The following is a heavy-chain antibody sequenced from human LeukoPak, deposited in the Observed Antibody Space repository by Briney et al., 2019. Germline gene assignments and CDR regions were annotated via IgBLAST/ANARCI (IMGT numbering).Heavy chain of an antibody. V-gene: IGHV4-4*07. D-gene: IGHD4-23*01. J-gene: IGHJ6*03. CDR1: GGSISSYY. Sequence: SETLSLTCTVSGGSISSYYWRWLRQPAGKGLEWIGRIYTSGSTHYNPSLRRRVTMSVDTSKNQFSLKLSSVTAADTAVYYCARDLSMVVTGYMDVWGKGTTVTVSS. CDR2: IYTSGST. CDR3: ARDLSMVVTGYMDV.